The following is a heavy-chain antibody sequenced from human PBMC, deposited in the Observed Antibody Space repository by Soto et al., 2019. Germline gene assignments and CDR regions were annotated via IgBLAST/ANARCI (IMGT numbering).Heavy chain of an antibody. CDR1: GFTFSSYS. V-gene: IGHV3-23*01. D-gene: IGHD5-12*01. CDR3: AKALSGYPYYYYGMDV. J-gene: IGHJ6*02. Sequence: GGSLGLSCAASGFTFSSYSMSWVRQAPGKGLEWVSAISGSGGSTYYADSVKGRFTISRDNSKNTLYLQMNSLRAEDTAVYYCAKALSGYPYYYYGMDVWGQGTTVTVSS. CDR2: ISGSGGST.